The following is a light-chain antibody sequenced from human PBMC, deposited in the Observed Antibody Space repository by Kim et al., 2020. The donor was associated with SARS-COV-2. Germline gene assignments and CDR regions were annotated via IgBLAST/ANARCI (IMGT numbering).Light chain of an antibody. CDR1: SGSIASNY. CDR3: QSYDSSNLWV. Sequence: KAVTISCTRSSGSIASNYVQWYQQRPGSSPTTVIYEDNQRPSGVPDRFSGSIDSSSNSASLTISGLKTEDEADYYCQSYDSSNLWVFGGGTKLTVL. CDR2: EDN. J-gene: IGLJ3*02. V-gene: IGLV6-57*01.